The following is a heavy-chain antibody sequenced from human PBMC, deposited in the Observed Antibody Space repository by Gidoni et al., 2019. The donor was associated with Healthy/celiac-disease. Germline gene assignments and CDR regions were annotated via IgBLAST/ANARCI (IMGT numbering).Heavy chain of an antibody. CDR3: ARGELELRLGEGYYYYGMDV. Sequence: QVQLQESGPGLVKPSQTLSLTCTVSGGSISRGDYYWSWIRQPPGKGLEWIGYIYYSGSTYYNPSLKSRVTISVDTSKNQFSLKLSSVTAADTAVYYCARGELELRLGEGYYYYGMDVWGQGTTVTVSS. CDR2: IYYSGST. CDR1: GGSISRGDYY. D-gene: IGHD1-7*01. J-gene: IGHJ6*02. V-gene: IGHV4-30-4*01.